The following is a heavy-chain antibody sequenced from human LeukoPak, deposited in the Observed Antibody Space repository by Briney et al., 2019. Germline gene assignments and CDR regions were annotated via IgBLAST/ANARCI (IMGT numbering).Heavy chain of an antibody. J-gene: IGHJ6*03. CDR2: ISGSGGST. CDR3: AKQGRDWLRDYYYYMDV. Sequence: GGSLRLSCAASGFTFSSYGMSWVRQAPGKGLEWVSAISGSGGSTYYADSVKGRFTISRDNSKNTLYLQMNSLKAEDTAVYYCAKQGRDWLRDYYYYMDVWGKGTTVTISS. D-gene: IGHD3-9*01. V-gene: IGHV3-23*01. CDR1: GFTFSSYG.